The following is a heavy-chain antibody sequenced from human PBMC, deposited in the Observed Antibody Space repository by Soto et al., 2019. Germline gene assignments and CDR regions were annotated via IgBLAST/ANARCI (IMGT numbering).Heavy chain of an antibody. CDR1: GGSISSGDYY. Sequence: QVQLQESGPGLVKPSQTLSLTCTVSGGSISSGDYYWSWIRQPPGKGLEWIGYIYYSGSTYYNPSLKSRVTISVDTSKNQFSLKLSSVTAADTAVYYCASAYNYYDSSGRKYYDYGMDVWGQGTTVTVSS. D-gene: IGHD3-22*01. V-gene: IGHV4-30-4*01. J-gene: IGHJ6*02. CDR2: IYYSGST. CDR3: ASAYNYYDSSGRKYYDYGMDV.